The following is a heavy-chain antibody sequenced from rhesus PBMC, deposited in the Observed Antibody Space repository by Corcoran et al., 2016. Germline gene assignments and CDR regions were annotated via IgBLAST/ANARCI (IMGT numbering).Heavy chain of an antibody. V-gene: IGHV5-20*02. J-gene: IGHJ4*01. CDR3: ARGRTLGFDY. D-gene: IGHD2-39*01. Sequence: EVQLVQSGAEVKRPGESLKISCKTSGYSFNNYWISWVRQLSGKGREWMGAIDPSTSDARNRPSFQAQDTISADKSITTAYLQWSSLKASDTATYYCARGRTLGFDYWGQGVLVTVSS. CDR1: GYSFNNYW. CDR2: IDPSTSDA.